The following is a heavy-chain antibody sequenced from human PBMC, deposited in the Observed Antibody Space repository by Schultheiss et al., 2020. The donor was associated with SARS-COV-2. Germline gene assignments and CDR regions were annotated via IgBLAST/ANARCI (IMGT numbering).Heavy chain of an antibody. Sequence: GGSLRLSCAASGFTFSSYEMNWVRQAPGKGLEWVSYISSSGSTIYYADSVKGRFTISRDNAKNSLYLQMNSLGAEDTAVYYCARADPHYDFWSGYYALPGDWGQGTLVTVSS. CDR1: GFTFSSYE. CDR3: ARADPHYDFWSGYYALPGD. D-gene: IGHD3-3*01. V-gene: IGHV3-48*03. J-gene: IGHJ4*02. CDR2: ISSSGSTI.